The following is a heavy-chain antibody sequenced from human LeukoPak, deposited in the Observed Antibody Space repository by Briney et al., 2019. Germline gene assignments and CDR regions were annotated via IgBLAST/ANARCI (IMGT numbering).Heavy chain of an antibody. J-gene: IGHJ2*01. CDR3: VRDEEDYDIYFDL. D-gene: IGHD4-17*01. CDR2: ISNDGGNE. Sequence: GGSLRLSCAASGFTFNKYNMHWVRQAPGKGPEWVAFISNDGGNEYYSDSMKGRFTISRDNSKNTLYLQMNSLRLEDTGVYYCVRDEEDYDIYFDLWGRGTLVTVSS. V-gene: IGHV3-30*04. CDR1: GFTFNKYN.